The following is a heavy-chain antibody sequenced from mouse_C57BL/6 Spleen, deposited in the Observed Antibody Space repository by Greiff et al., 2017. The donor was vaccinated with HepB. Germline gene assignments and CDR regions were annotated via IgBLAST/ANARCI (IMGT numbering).Heavy chain of an antibody. CDR2: ISSGSSTI. V-gene: IGHV5-17*01. CDR3: ARIWPLAY. CDR1: GFTFSDYG. J-gene: IGHJ3*01. Sequence: EVMLVESGGGLVKPGGSLKLSCAASGFTFSDYGMHWVRQTPEKGLEWVAYISSGSSTIYYADTVKGRFTISRDNAKNTLFLQMASLRSEDTAMYYCARIWPLAYWGQGTLVTVSA.